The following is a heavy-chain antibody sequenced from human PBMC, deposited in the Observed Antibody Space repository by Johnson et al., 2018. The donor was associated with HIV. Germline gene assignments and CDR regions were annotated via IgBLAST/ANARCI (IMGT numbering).Heavy chain of an antibody. J-gene: IGHJ3*02. D-gene: IGHD3-16*01. CDR1: GFTFDDYG. CDR3: EKVMTASSVNSFGGVIDASDI. V-gene: IGHV3-20*04. CDR2: LSCNSGNI. Sequence: VQLVESGGGVVRPGGSLTLSCAASGFTFDDYGMHWVRQAPGKGLAWVSGLSCNSGNIAYADSVKGRFTISRVTSKNTLHLQMNSLRAADTAVYYCEKVMTASSVNSFGGVIDASDIWGQGTMVTVSS.